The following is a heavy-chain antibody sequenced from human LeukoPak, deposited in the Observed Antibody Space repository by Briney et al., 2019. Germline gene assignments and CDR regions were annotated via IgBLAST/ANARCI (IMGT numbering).Heavy chain of an antibody. Sequence: GASVKVSCKASGYTFTGYYMHWVRQAPGQGLEWMGWINPNSGGTNYAQKFQGRVTMTRDTSISTAYMELSRLGSDDTAVYYCASYPMYYYDSSGPKSEYFQHWGQGTLVTVSS. CDR3: ASYPMYYYDSSGPKSEYFQH. V-gene: IGHV1-2*02. CDR1: GYTFTGYY. J-gene: IGHJ1*01. D-gene: IGHD3-22*01. CDR2: INPNSGGT.